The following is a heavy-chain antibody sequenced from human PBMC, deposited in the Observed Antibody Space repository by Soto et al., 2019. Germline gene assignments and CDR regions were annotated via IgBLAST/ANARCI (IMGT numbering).Heavy chain of an antibody. V-gene: IGHV3-30*09. Sequence: VQLVESGGGEVQPGRSLRLSCAASGFKYTDFALHWVRQAPGKGLEWVAIISYDGSDKYYADSVKGRFVISRDNPKNTLYLEMNSLRPEDKAVYFCARRAWDSYYAIDGWGQRTKVTVFS. D-gene: IGHD3-22*01. CDR3: ARRAWDSYYAIDG. J-gene: IGHJ6*02. CDR1: GFKYTDFA. CDR2: ISYDGSDK.